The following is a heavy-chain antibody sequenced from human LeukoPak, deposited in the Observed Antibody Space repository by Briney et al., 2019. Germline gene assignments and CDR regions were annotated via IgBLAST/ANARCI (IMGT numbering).Heavy chain of an antibody. CDR3: ARGATAAGKGIDY. D-gene: IGHD6-13*01. Sequence: GRSLRLSCAASGFTFSSYGMHRVRQAPGKGLAWVAVIWYDGSNKYYAGSVKGRFTISRDNSKNTLYLQMNSLRAEDTAVYYCARGATAAGKGIDYWGQGTLVTVSS. CDR2: IWYDGSNK. CDR1: GFTFSSYG. J-gene: IGHJ4*02. V-gene: IGHV3-33*01.